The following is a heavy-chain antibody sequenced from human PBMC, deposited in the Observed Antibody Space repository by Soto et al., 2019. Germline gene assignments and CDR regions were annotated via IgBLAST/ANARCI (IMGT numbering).Heavy chain of an antibody. J-gene: IGHJ4*02. D-gene: IGHD6-19*01. Sequence: QVQLVQSGAEVKKPGSSVKVSCKASGATFSGYAINWVRQAPGQGLEWLGRIVPIFETLNYAERFQGRVARTAEESTTTVYMELANLTHGDTAVYCCVVMGNVAVSNPRSFEYWGQGTQFTGSS. CDR3: VVMGNVAVSNPRSFEY. V-gene: IGHV1-69*18. CDR1: GATFSGYA. CDR2: IVPIFETL.